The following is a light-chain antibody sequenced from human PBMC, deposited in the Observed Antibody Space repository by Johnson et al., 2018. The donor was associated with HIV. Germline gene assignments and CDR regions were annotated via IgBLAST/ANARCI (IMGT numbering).Light chain of an antibody. CDR3: GTWDTSLSAGGV. V-gene: IGLV1-51*02. CDR2: ETT. J-gene: IGLJ1*01. CDR1: SSNIGNNY. Sequence: QSLLTQPPSVSAAPGQNVTISCSGSSSNIGNNYISWYQQLPGTAPKLLIYETTKRPSGIPDRFSGSRSGTSATLGITGLQTGDEADYYCGTWDTSLSAGGVFGSGTKVTVL.